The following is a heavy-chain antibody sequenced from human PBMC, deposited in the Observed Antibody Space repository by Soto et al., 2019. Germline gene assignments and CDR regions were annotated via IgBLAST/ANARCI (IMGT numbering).Heavy chain of an antibody. CDR2: FEPEDGET. D-gene: IGHD2-8*01. J-gene: IGHJ6*02. CDR3: TTDPAATEITPLYLHGMDV. CDR1: GYTLTELS. Sequence: GASVKVSCKVSGYTLTELSMHWVRHIPGKGLEWMGNFEPEDGETIYAQKFQGRVKMTQDTSTDTAYMELSSLRSEDTAIYYCTTDPAATEITPLYLHGMDVWGQGTTVTVSS. V-gene: IGHV1-24*01.